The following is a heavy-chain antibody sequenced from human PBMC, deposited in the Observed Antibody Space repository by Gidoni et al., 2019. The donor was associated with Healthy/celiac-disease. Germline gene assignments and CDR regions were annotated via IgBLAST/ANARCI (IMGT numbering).Heavy chain of an antibody. D-gene: IGHD3-10*01. CDR1: GFTFSSYG. CDR3: ARDYGSFDY. CDR2: IWYDGSNK. Sequence: QVQLVASGGGVVQPGRSLRLSCAASGFTFSSYGMPWVRQAPGKGLEWVAVIWYDGSNKYYADSVKGRFTISRDNSKNTLYLQMNSLRAEDTAVYYCARDYGSFDYWGQGTLVTVSS. J-gene: IGHJ4*02. V-gene: IGHV3-33*01.